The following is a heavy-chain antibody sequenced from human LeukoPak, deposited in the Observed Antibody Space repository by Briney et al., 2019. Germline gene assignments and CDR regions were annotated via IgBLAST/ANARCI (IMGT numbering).Heavy chain of an antibody. CDR3: GTTTMVRGVNGLYYYCGMEG. CDR2: ISAYNGNT. CDR1: GYTFTSYG. Sequence: ASVTVSCKASGYTFTSYGISWVRQAPGQGLEWMGWISAYNGNTNYAQKLQGRVTMTTDTSTSTAYMEQRSLRSDDTAVYYCGTTTMVRGVNGLYYYCGMEGWGQGTTVTVSS. D-gene: IGHD3-10*01. J-gene: IGHJ6*02. V-gene: IGHV1-18*01.